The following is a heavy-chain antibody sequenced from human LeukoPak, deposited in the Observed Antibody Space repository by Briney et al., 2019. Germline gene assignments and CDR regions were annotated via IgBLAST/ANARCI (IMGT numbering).Heavy chain of an antibody. D-gene: IGHD3-10*01. CDR1: GFTVSSHS. CDR2: IYSGGST. CDR3: ARAGSITMVRGENWFDP. Sequence: PGGSLRLSCAASGFTVSSHSMSWVRQAPGKGLEWVSLIYSGGSTSYAASVKGRFTISRDKSKNTLYLQMNSLRSEETVVYDCARAGSITMVRGENWFDPWG. J-gene: IGHJ5*02. V-gene: IGHV3-66*01.